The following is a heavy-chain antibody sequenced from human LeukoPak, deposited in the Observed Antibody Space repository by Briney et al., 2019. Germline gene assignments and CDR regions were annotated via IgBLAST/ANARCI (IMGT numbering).Heavy chain of an antibody. V-gene: IGHV1-2*02. CDR3: ARGDIVVLPAGIPHNWFDP. J-gene: IGHJ5*02. CDR2: INPNSGGT. CDR1: GYSFTGYY. D-gene: IGHD2-2*02. Sequence: ASVKVSCKASGYSFTGYYIHWVRQAPGQGLEWMGWINPNSGGTNYAQKFQGRVTMTRDTSISTAYMELSRLRSDDTAVYYCARGDIVVLPAGIPHNWFDPWGQGPLVTVSS.